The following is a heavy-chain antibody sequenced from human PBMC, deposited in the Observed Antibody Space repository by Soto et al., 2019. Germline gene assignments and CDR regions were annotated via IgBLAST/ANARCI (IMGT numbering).Heavy chain of an antibody. CDR2: IYHSGST. D-gene: IGHD2-21*02. CDR3: ARDLSTYCGGDCYAYWYFDL. J-gene: IGHJ2*01. Sequence: PSETLSLTCTVSGGSISSSSYYWGWIRQPPGKGLEWIGSIYHSGSTYYNPSLKSRVTISVDTSKNQFSLKLSSVTAADTAVYYCARDLSTYCGGDCYAYWYFDLWGRGTLVTVSS. CDR1: GGSISSSSYY. V-gene: IGHV4-39*07.